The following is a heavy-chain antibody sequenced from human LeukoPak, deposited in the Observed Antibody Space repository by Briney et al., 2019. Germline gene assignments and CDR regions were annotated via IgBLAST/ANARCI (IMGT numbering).Heavy chain of an antibody. J-gene: IGHJ4*02. CDR2: IKPDGSEK. V-gene: IGHV3-7*01. CDR3: ANGNYFDY. Sequence: GGSLRLSCSASGFTFSSSWMSWVRQAPGKGLECVANIKPDGSEKYYVDSVKGRFTISRDNAKNSLFLQMNSLRAEDTAVYYCANGNYFDYWGQGTLVTVSS. CDR1: GFTFSSSW.